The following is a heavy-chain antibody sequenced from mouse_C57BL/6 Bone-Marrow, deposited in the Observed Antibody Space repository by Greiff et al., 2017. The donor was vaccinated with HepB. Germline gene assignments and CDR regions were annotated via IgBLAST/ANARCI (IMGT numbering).Heavy chain of an antibody. CDR1: GYTFTSYW. CDR3: ARSDGSSYVASYWYFDV. CDR2: IHPSDSDT. J-gene: IGHJ1*03. V-gene: IGHV1-74*01. Sequence: QVQLQQPGAELVKPGASVKVSCKASGYTFTSYWMHWVKQRPGQGLEWIGRIHPSDSDTNYNQKFKGKATFTADTSSNTAYMQLSSLTTEDSAIYYCARSDGSSYVASYWYFDVWGTGTTVTVSS. D-gene: IGHD1-1*01.